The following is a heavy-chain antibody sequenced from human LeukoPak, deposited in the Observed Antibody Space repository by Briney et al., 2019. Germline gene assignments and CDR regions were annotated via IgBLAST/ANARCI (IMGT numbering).Heavy chain of an antibody. CDR2: IRYDGSNK. CDR3: AKSITMVRGVILD. CDR1: GFTFSSYG. V-gene: IGHV3-30*02. Sequence: QTGGSLRLSCAASGFTFSSYGMHWVRQAPGKGLEWVAFIRYDGSNKYYADSVKGRFTISRDNSKNTLYLQMDSLRAEDTAVYYCAKSITMVRGVILDWGQGTLVTVSS. D-gene: IGHD3-10*01. J-gene: IGHJ4*02.